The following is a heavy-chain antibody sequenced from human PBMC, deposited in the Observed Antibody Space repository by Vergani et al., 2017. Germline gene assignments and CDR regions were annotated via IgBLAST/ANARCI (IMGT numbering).Heavy chain of an antibody. CDR3: AREVVEDYGMDL. CDR1: GYTFTSYA. J-gene: IGHJ6*02. V-gene: IGHV7-4-1*02. D-gene: IGHD3-3*01. CDR2: SNTNTGNP. Sequence: QVPLVHSGSELKQPGASAKVSCKASGYTFTSYAMSWVRQAPGQGLEWMGWSNTNTGNPTYAQGFTGRFVFSLDTFVSTAYLQISSLKAEDTDVDYGAREVVEDYGMDLWGQGTTVTVSS.